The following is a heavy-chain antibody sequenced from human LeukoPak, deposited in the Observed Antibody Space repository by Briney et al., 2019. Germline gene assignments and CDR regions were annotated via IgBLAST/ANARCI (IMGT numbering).Heavy chain of an antibody. V-gene: IGHV3-30-3*01. CDR2: ISSDGSGK. J-gene: IGHJ4*02. D-gene: IGHD6-19*01. Sequence: GGSLRLSCAASGFTLSSNPMHWVRQAPGKGLEWVAVISSDGSGKSDADSVKGRFTVSRDNSKNTLYLQMNSLRTEDTAVYYCAREIGSSGWAGFYGYWGQGTLVTVSS. CDR1: GFTLSSNP. CDR3: AREIGSSGWAGFYGY.